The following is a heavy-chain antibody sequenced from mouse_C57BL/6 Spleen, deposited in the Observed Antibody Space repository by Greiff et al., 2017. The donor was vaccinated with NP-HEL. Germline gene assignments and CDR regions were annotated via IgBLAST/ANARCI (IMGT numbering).Heavy chain of an antibody. CDR2: IRNKANGYTT. J-gene: IGHJ1*03. CDR3: ARSGGITTVVAHWYFDV. D-gene: IGHD1-1*01. CDR1: GFTFTDYY. V-gene: IGHV7-3*01. Sequence: EVKLMESGGGLVQPGGSLSLSCAASGFTFTDYYMSWVRQPPGKALEWLGFIRNKANGYTTEYSASVKGRFTISRDNSQSILYLQMNALRAEDSATYYCARSGGITTVVAHWYFDVWGTGTTVTVSS.